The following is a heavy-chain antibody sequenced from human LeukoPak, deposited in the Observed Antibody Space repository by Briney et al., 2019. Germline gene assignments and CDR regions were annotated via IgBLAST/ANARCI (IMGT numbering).Heavy chain of an antibody. CDR2: INPKSGGT. CDR3: ARGTSTAPYYYYYYMDV. CDR1: GYSFTGHY. V-gene: IGHV1-2*02. D-gene: IGHD1-26*01. Sequence: ASVKVSCKASGYSFTGHYMHCVRQAPGQGLEWMGWINPKSGGTSYAQKFQGRVTMTRDTSISTAYMELSRLRSDDTAVYYCARGTSTAPYYYYYYMDVWGKGTTVTISS. J-gene: IGHJ6*03.